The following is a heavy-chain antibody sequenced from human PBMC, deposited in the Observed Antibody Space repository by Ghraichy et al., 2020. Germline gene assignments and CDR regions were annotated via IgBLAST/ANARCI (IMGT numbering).Heavy chain of an antibody. V-gene: IGHV4-61*02. CDR3: ARDDYDSSGYYLGSWLNWFDP. CDR2: IYTSGST. D-gene: IGHD3-22*01. CDR1: GGSISSGSYY. J-gene: IGHJ5*02. Sequence: SETLSLTCTVSGGSISSGSYYWSWIRQPAGKGLEWIGRIYTSGSTNYNPSLKSRVTISVDTSKNQFSLKLSSVTAADTAVYYCARDDYDSSGYYLGSWLNWFDPWGQGTLVTVSS.